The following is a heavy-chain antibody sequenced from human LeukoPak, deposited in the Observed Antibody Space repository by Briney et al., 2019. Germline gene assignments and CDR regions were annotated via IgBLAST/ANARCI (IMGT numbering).Heavy chain of an antibody. V-gene: IGHV3-15*01. D-gene: IGHD5-24*01. CDR2: IKSKTDGATT. Sequence: GGSLSRSCAASGFTFSSAWMSWVRQAPGKGLEWGGRIKSKTDGATTDYATPVKGRFTISRDDSKNTLYLQRNILKTEYTAVYYCTSPREERLLQKYYYYMDVWGKGTTVTVSS. CDR1: GFTFSSAW. CDR3: TSPREERLLQKYYYYMDV. J-gene: IGHJ6*03.